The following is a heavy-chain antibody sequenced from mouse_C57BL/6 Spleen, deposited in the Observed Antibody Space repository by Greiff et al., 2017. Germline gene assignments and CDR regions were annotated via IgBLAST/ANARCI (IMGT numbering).Heavy chain of an antibody. D-gene: IGHD1-1*01. CDR3: AREDSTVVATGYYFDY. V-gene: IGHV5-4*01. Sequence: EVMLVESGGGLVKPGGSLKLSCAASGFTFSSYAMSWVRQTPEKRLEWVATISDGGSYTYYPDNVKGRFTIARDNAKNNLYLQMSHLKSEDTAMYYCAREDSTVVATGYYFDYWGQGTTLTVSS. CDR1: GFTFSSYA. CDR2: ISDGGSYT. J-gene: IGHJ2*01.